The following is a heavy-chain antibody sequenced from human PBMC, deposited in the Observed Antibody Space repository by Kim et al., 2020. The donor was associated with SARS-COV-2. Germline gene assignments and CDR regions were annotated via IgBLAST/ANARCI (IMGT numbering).Heavy chain of an antibody. CDR2: IRSKANSYAS. Sequence: GGSLRLSCAASGFTFSGSTMHWVRQASGKGLEWVGRIRSKANSYASAYAVSVKNRFTISRDDSKNTAYLQMNSLKTEDTAGYYCTRVNPIAGGWYDAFDIWGQGTMVTVSS. CDR3: TRVNPIAGGWYDAFDI. D-gene: IGHD6-19*01. V-gene: IGHV3-73*01. J-gene: IGHJ3*02. CDR1: GFTFSGST.